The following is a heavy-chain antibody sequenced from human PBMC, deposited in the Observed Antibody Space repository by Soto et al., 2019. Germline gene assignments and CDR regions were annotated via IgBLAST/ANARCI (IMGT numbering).Heavy chain of an antibody. CDR3: AREVVEYYYDSSGYRPTYFDY. D-gene: IGHD3-22*01. CDR2: IYSGGST. J-gene: IGHJ4*02. CDR1: GFTVSSNY. V-gene: IGHV3-53*01. Sequence: PGGSLRLSCAASGFTVSSNYMSWVRQAPGKGLEWVSVIYSGGSTYYADSVKGRFTISRDNSKNTLYLQMSSLRAEDTAVYYCAREVVEYYYDSSGYRPTYFDYWGQGTLVTVSS.